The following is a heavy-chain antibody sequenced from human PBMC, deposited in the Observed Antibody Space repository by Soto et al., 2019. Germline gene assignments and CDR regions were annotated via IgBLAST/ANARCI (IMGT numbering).Heavy chain of an antibody. Sequence: QVQLHESGPGLVKPSETLSITCTVSGDSISPHYWSWIRQPAGRELEWLGYIYYNGATNFHPSLKSSLAMSVDTSKNELSLKLTSVTAADTAIYFCVRGMDRKIGLFDLWGQGLLVTVAS. J-gene: IGHJ5*02. CDR1: GDSISPHY. CDR2: IYYNGAT. V-gene: IGHV4-59*11. CDR3: VRGMDRKIGLFDL. D-gene: IGHD2-8*01.